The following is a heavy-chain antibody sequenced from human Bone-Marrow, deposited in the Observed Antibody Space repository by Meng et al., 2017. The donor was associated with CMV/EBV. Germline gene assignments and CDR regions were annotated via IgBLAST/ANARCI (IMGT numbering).Heavy chain of an antibody. D-gene: IGHD2-15*01. J-gene: IGHJ6*02. CDR3: ARGRFSVSWRPYGMDV. CDR2: INPSGGST. CDR1: GGTFSSYA. Sequence: ASVKVSCKASGGTFSSYAISWVRQAPGQGLEWMGIINPSGGSTSYAQKFQGRVTMTRDTSTSTVYMELSSLRSEDTAVYYCARGRFSVSWRPYGMDVWGQATTATVSS. V-gene: IGHV1-46*01.